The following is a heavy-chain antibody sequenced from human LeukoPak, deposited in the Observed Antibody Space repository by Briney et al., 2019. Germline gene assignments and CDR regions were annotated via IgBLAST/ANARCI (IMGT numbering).Heavy chain of an antibody. Sequence: SETLSLTCTVSGGSISSYYWSWIRQPPGKGLEWIGEINHSGSTNYNPSLKSRVTISVDTSKNQFSLKLSSVTAADTAVYYCARVGSYFDRGGPKGLVTDYWGQGTPVTVSS. CDR1: GGSISSYY. CDR2: INHSGST. J-gene: IGHJ4*02. CDR3: ARVGSYFDRGGPKGLVTDY. V-gene: IGHV4-34*01. D-gene: IGHD3-22*01.